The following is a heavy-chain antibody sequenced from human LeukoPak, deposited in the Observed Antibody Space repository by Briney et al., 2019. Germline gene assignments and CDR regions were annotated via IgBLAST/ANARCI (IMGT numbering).Heavy chain of an antibody. D-gene: IGHD2/OR15-2a*01. V-gene: IGHV3-43*02. Sequence: GGSLRLSCAASGFTFDDYAMHWVRQAPGKGLEWVSLISGDGGSTYYADSVKGRFTISRDNNTNSLYLQMNSLGTEDTALYYCATSDFAAHFDYWGQGTLVTVSS. CDR3: ATSDFAAHFDY. CDR2: ISGDGGST. J-gene: IGHJ4*02. CDR1: GFTFDDYA.